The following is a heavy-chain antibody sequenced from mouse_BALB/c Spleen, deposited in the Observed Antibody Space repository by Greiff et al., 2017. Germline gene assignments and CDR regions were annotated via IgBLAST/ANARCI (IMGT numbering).Heavy chain of an antibody. Sequence: EVHLVESGGGLVKPGGSLKLSCAASGFTFSDYYMYWVRQTPEKRLEWVATISDGGSYTYYPDSVKGRFTISRDNGKNNLYLQMSSLKSEDTAMYYCARSYYRYDEDGSWFAYWGQGTLVTVSA. V-gene: IGHV5-4*02. CDR1: GFTFSDYY. D-gene: IGHD2-14*01. CDR3: ARSYYRYDEDGSWFAY. J-gene: IGHJ3*01. CDR2: ISDGGSYT.